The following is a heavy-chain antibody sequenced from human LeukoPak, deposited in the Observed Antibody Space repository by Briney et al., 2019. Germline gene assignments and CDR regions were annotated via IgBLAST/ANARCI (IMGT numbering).Heavy chain of an antibody. V-gene: IGHV1-46*01. CDR3: ARDYHGSGSLTTFDY. J-gene: IGHJ4*02. D-gene: IGHD3-10*01. CDR1: GYTFTSYY. CDR2: INPRGGSA. Sequence: ASVKVSCKASGYTFTSYYMHWVRQAPGQGFEWMGIINPRGGSASSAQKFQGRVTLTRDTSTSTVYMELSSLRSEDTAVYYCARDYHGSGSLTTFDYWGQGTLVTISS.